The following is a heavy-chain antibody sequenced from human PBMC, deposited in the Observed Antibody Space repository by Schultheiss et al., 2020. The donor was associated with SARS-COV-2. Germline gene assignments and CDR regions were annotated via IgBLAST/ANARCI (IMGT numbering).Heavy chain of an antibody. V-gene: IGHV1-69*05. Sequence: SVKVSCKASGGTFSSYAISWVRQAPGQGLEWMGGIIPIFGTANYAQKFQGRVTLTRDTSISTAYMDLISLRSEDTAVYYCARTVSGDYWGQGTLVTVSS. J-gene: IGHJ4*02. CDR3: ARTVSGDY. D-gene: IGHD3-10*01. CDR2: IIPIFGTA. CDR1: GGTFSSYA.